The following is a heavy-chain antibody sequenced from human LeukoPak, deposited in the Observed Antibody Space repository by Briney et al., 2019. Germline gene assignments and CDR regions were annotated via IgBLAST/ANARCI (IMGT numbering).Heavy chain of an antibody. D-gene: IGHD2-15*01. J-gene: IGHJ4*02. Sequence: SQALSLTFAISGDSVTSNSAAWNWITQAPSRGLEWLARTYYRCKWYNDYAVSVKSRIPSHPDTPKNQFSLQLNSVTPEDTAVYYCAREDCSGGSCYGGFDYWGQGTLVTVSS. CDR1: GDSVTSNSAA. CDR2: TYYRCKWYN. V-gene: IGHV6-1*01. CDR3: AREDCSGGSCYGGFDY.